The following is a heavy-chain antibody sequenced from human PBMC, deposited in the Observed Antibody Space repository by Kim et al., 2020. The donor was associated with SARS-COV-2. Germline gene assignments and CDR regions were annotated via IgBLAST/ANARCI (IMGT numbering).Heavy chain of an antibody. V-gene: IGHV3-7*03. Sequence: GGSLRLSCAASGFTFSSYWMSWVRQAPGKVLEWVANIKQDGSEKYYVDSVKGRFTISRDNAKNSLYLQMNSLRAEDTAVYYCAREVGGYYYGSGRSYYGMDVWGQGTTVTVSS. J-gene: IGHJ6*02. CDR1: GFTFSSYW. CDR2: IKQDGSEK. D-gene: IGHD3-10*01. CDR3: AREVGGYYYGSGRSYYGMDV.